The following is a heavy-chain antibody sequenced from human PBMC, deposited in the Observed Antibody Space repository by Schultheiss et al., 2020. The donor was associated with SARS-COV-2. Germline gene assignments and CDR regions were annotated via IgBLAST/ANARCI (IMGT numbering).Heavy chain of an antibody. CDR3: ARRRKANWGSTDY. CDR1: GYSISSGYY. V-gene: IGHV4-38-2*02. CDR2: IYHSGST. D-gene: IGHD7-27*01. Sequence: SETLSLTCTVSGYSISSGYYWGWIRQPPGKGLEWIGEIYHSGSTNYNPSLKSRVTISVDTSKNQFSLKLSSVTAADTAVYYCARRRKANWGSTDYWGQGTLVTVSS. J-gene: IGHJ4*02.